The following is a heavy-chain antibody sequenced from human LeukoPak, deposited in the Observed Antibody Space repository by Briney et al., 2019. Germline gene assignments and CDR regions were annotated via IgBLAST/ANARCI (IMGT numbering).Heavy chain of an antibody. D-gene: IGHD6-13*01. CDR2: IFTSGTI. CDR1: GGYVSDYH. Sequence: SETLSLTCSVSGGYVSDYHWSWIRQPAGKGLEWIGRIFTSGTIHYHPSLRRRVTISVDQSKNQFFLKLTSVTAADTAVYYCARDRDIADYNWLDPWGQGTLVTVSP. V-gene: IGHV4-4*07. CDR3: ARDRDIADYNWLDP. J-gene: IGHJ5*02.